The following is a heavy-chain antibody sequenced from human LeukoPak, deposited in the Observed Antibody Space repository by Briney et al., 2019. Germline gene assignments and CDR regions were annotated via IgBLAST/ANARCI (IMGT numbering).Heavy chain of an antibody. D-gene: IGHD6-19*01. CDR3: ANTMYSSAWSPFDY. CDR1: TFTFSSYG. V-gene: IGHV3-30*02. J-gene: IGHJ4*02. CDR2: IQYDGNKR. Sequence: QLGGSLRLSCAASTFTFSSYGMHWVRQAPGKGLEWVAFIQYDGNKRYYADSVKGRFTISRDNSKNTLYLQMNSLRPDDTALYYCANTMYSSAWSPFDYWGRGTLVTVSS.